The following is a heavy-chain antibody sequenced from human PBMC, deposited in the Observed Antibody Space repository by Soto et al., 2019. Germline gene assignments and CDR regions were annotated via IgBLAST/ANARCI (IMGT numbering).Heavy chain of an antibody. CDR3: AIWSDYGDYAMDV. CDR2: IYYNGTT. Sequence: QVQLQESGPGLVKPSETLSLTCTVSGGSISSYYWSWIRQPPGKGLEWIGYIYYNGTTNYNPSLKSRVTISVDTSKNHFSLKLSSVTAADTAVYYCAIWSDYGDYAMDVWGQGTTVTVSS. CDR1: GGSISSYY. V-gene: IGHV4-59*01. D-gene: IGHD4-17*01. J-gene: IGHJ6*02.